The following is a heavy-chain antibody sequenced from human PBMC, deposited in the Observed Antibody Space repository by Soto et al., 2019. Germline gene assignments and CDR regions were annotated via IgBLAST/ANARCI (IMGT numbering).Heavy chain of an antibody. CDR2: FDPEDGET. J-gene: IGHJ4*02. CDR1: GYTLTELS. CDR3: ATRGFTVGAIDS. V-gene: IGHV1-24*01. Sequence: ASVKVSCKVSGYTLTELSMHWVRQAPGKGLEWMGGFDPEDGETIYAQKFQGRVTMTEDTSTDTAYMELSSLRSEDTAVYYCATRGFTVGAIDSWGQGTLVTVSS. D-gene: IGHD1-26*01.